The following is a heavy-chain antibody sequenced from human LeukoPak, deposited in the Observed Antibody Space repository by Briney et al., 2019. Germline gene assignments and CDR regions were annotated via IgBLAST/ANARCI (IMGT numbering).Heavy chain of an antibody. Sequence: GGSLRLSCVASGFTFSSYAMSWVRQAPGKGLEWVSSISGSSGKTYYTDSVNGRFTISGDNSKNTLFLQMNTLRAEDTAVYYCAKDWGEYFDYVWGSFTSFDSWGQGTLVTVSS. D-gene: IGHD3-16*01. CDR1: GFTFSSYA. J-gene: IGHJ4*02. CDR3: AKDWGEYFDYVWGSFTSFDS. V-gene: IGHV3-23*01. CDR2: ISGSSGKT.